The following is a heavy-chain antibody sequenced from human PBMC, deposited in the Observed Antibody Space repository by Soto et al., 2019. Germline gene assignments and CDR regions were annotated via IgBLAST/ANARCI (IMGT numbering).Heavy chain of an antibody. CDR3: ARVYGDLQEAYYYYGMDV. V-gene: IGHV4-34*01. Sequence: SETLSLTCAVYGGSFSGYYWSWIRQPPGKGLEWIGEINHSGSTNYNPSLKSRVTISVDTSKNQFSLKLSSVTAADTAVYYCARVYGDLQEAYYYYGMDVWGQGTTVTVSS. D-gene: IGHD4-17*01. CDR1: GGSFSGYY. J-gene: IGHJ6*02. CDR2: INHSGST.